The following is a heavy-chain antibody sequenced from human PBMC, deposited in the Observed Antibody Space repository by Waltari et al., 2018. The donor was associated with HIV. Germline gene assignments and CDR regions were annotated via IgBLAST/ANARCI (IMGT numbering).Heavy chain of an antibody. Sequence: EVQLVETGGALVQPGGSLRVACVASGFTFSKDWMTWVGRAPGKGLDWVANIKQDGKEKNYLDSVKVRFTISRDNAKNSLYLQMNNLRDEDSATYYCARAYSGTYRIGDYWGQGTLVTVSS. CDR3: ARAYSGTYRIGDY. J-gene: IGHJ4*02. CDR1: GFTFSKDW. CDR2: IKQDGKEK. V-gene: IGHV3-7*01. D-gene: IGHD1-26*01.